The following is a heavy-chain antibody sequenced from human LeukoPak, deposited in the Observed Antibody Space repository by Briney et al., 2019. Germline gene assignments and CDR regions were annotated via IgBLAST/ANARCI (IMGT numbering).Heavy chain of an antibody. CDR3: ARDYGEGGYYFDY. CDR1: GFTFSSYA. CDR2: ISSDGSST. Sequence: TGGSLRLSCAASGFTFSSYAMSWVRQAPGKGLVWLSRISSDGSSTNYADSVKGRFTISRDNAKNTLYLQMNSLRAEDTAVYYCARDYGEGGYYFDYWGQGTLVTVSS. D-gene: IGHD4-17*01. V-gene: IGHV3-74*01. J-gene: IGHJ4*02.